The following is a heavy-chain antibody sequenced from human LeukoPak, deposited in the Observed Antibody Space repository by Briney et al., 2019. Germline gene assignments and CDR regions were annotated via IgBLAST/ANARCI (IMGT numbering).Heavy chain of an antibody. CDR1: GGPFKNYY. CDR3: ASSASLGD. V-gene: IGHV4-34*01. J-gene: IGHJ4*02. Sequence: PSETLSLTCAVYGGPFKNYYWSWIRQSPGKGLEWIGEINHRGSTNYNPSLKSRVTISIDTSKNQFSLKLTSVTAADTAVYYCASSASLGDWGQGTLVTVSS. CDR2: INHRGST. D-gene: IGHD3-16*01.